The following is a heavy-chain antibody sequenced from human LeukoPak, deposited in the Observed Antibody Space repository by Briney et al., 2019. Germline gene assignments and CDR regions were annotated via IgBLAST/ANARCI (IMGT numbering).Heavy chain of an antibody. D-gene: IGHD3-22*01. V-gene: IGHV4-30-4*01. CDR1: GGSISSGDYY. Sequence: SETLSLTCTVSGGSISSGDYYWSWIRQPPGKGLEWIGYIYYSGSTYYNPSLKSRVTISVDTSKNQFSLKLSSVTAADTAVYYCARTPSGFPIDYWGQGTLVTVSS. CDR3: ARTPSGFPIDY. CDR2: IYYSGST. J-gene: IGHJ4*02.